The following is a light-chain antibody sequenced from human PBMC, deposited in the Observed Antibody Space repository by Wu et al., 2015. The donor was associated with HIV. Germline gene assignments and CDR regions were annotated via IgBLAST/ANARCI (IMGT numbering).Light chain of an antibody. Sequence: AIQLAQSSSSLSASTGDTVTITCRASQDVGTYLSWYQQRPGRPPKLLIYAASTLESGVPSRFSGRGSGTQFSLTISCLQSEDFATYFCQQSDSFPFSFGGGTTV. CDR2: AAS. V-gene: IGKV1-8*01. J-gene: IGKJ4*01. CDR1: QDVGTY. CDR3: QQSDSFPFS.